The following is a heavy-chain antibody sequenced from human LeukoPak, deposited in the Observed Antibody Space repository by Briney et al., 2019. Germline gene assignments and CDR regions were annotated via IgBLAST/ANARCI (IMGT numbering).Heavy chain of an antibody. CDR3: AREPDCSSTSCYGDYYYYYYMDV. CDR2: ISSSGSTI. D-gene: IGHD2-2*01. Sequence: GGSLRLSCAASGFTFSSYEMNWVRQAPGKGLEWVSYISSSGSTIYYADSVKGRFTISRDNAKNSLYPQMNSLRAEDTAVYYCAREPDCSSTSCYGDYYYYYYMDVWGKGTTVTVSS. V-gene: IGHV3-48*03. J-gene: IGHJ6*03. CDR1: GFTFSSYE.